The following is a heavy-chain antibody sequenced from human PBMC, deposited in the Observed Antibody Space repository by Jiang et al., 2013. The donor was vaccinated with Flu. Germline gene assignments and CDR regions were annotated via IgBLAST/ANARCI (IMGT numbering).Heavy chain of an antibody. CDR1: GYTFTSYY. Sequence: GAEVKKPGASVKVSCKASGYTFTSYYMHWVRQAPGQGLEWMGIINPSGGSTSYAQKFQGRVTMTRDTSTSTVYMELSSLRSEDTAVYYCAREGTAMAKTNGVFDYWGQGTLVTVSS. CDR3: AREGTAMAKTNGVFDY. V-gene: IGHV1-46*01. D-gene: IGHD5-18*01. J-gene: IGHJ4*02. CDR2: INPSGGST.